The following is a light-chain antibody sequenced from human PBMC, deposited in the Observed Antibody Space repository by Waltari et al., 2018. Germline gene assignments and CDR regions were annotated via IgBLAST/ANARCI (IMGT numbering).Light chain of an antibody. V-gene: IGLV2-8*01. CDR2: EVS. CDR1: SSDY. J-gene: IGLJ3*02. CDR3: SSYADNTLV. Sequence: QSALTQPPSASGSPGQSVTISCTGTSSDYVSWFQHHPGNAPKLMIYEVSKRPSGVPDRFCGSKAGNTAALAVSGLQADDEAHYYCSSYADNTLVFGGGTKLTVL.